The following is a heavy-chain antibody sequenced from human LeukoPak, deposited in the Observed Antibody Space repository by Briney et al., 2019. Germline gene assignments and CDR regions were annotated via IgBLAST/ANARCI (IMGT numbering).Heavy chain of an antibody. CDR2: ISYDGSNK. CDR3: ARLYDSSGYYYVSFDY. V-gene: IGHV3-30*04. Sequence: GGSLRLSCAASGFTFSSYAMHWVRQAPGKGLEWVAVISYDGSNKYYADSVKGRFTISRDNSKNTLFLQMNSLRTEDTAVYYCARLYDSSGYYYVSFDYWGQGTLVTVSS. J-gene: IGHJ4*02. D-gene: IGHD3-22*01. CDR1: GFTFSSYA.